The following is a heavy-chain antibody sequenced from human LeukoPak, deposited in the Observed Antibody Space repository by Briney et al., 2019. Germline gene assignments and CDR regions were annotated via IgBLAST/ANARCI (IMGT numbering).Heavy chain of an antibody. Sequence: HASETLSLTCAASGVTVSSNYMNWVRQAPGKGLEWVSIIYSDGSTYYAESVKGRFTISRDNSKNTLCLQMNSLRAEDTAVYYCAGGRLRANFDYWGQGTLVTVSS. CDR2: IYSDGST. CDR1: GVTVSSNY. J-gene: IGHJ4*02. D-gene: IGHD5-12*01. CDR3: AGGRLRANFDY. V-gene: IGHV3-66*01.